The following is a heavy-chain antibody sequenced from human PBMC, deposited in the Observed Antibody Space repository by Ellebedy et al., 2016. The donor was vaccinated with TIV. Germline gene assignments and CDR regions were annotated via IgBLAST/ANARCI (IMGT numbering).Heavy chain of an antibody. J-gene: IGHJ3*01. D-gene: IGHD5-24*01. CDR2: LYGSGRGI. CDR3: VKDQIAGDGRWVFDL. CDR1: GFTFSSFA. V-gene: IGHV3-23*01. Sequence: PGGSLRLSCAASGFTFSSFAMGWVRQTPGKGLEGVSGLYGSGRGIFYSDSVKGRFTISRDNSKNTLYLQMSSLRAEDTGIYYCVKDQIAGDGRWVFDLWGQGTMVTVSS.